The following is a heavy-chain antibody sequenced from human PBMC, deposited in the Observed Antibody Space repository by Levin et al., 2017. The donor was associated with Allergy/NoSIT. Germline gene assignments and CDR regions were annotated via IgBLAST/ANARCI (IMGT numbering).Heavy chain of an antibody. CDR1: GFTFSSYA. Sequence: GESLKISCAASGFTFSSYAMHWVRQAPGKGLEWVAVISYDGSNKYYADSVKGRFTISRDNSKNTLYLQMNSLRAEDTAVYYCARENSWYSSSWYYFDYWGQGTLVTVSS. CDR3: ARENSWYSSSWYYFDY. V-gene: IGHV3-30*04. CDR2: ISYDGSNK. D-gene: IGHD6-13*01. J-gene: IGHJ4*02.